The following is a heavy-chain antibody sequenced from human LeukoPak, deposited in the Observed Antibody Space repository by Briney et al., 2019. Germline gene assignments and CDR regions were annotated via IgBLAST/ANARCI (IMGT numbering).Heavy chain of an antibody. Sequence: SVKVSCKSSGCTFSSYANSWVRQAPGQGLEWMGGIIPIFGTANYAQKFQGRVTITADESTSTAYMELSSLISEDTAVYYCARGGTVTNPVYYLDYWGQGTLVTVSS. CDR1: GCTFSSYA. J-gene: IGHJ4*02. D-gene: IGHD4-17*01. CDR3: ARGGTVTNPVYYLDY. CDR2: IIPIFGTA. V-gene: IGHV1-69*13.